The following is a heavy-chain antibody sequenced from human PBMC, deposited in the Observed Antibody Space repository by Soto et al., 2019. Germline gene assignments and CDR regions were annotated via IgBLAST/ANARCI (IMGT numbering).Heavy chain of an antibody. J-gene: IGHJ4*02. CDR3: ARSYDFWSGYPGY. Sequence: LSLTCTVSGGSISSSSYYWGWIRQPPGKGLEWIGSIYYSGSTYYSPSLKSRVTMSVDTSKNQFSLKLSSVTAADTAVYYCARSYDFWSGYPGYWGQGTLVTVSS. CDR1: GGSISSSSYY. D-gene: IGHD3-3*01. V-gene: IGHV4-39*01. CDR2: IYYSGST.